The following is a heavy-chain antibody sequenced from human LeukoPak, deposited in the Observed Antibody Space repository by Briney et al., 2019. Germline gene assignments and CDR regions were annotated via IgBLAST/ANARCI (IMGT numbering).Heavy chain of an antibody. CDR2: IYYSGST. Sequence: SQTLSLTCTVSGGSISSGDYHWSWIRQPPGKGLEWIGYIYYSGSTYYNPSLKSRVTISVDTSKNQFSLKLSSVTAADTAVYYCAKLVVTAIQDAFDIWGQGTMVTVSS. J-gene: IGHJ3*02. CDR3: AKLVVTAIQDAFDI. V-gene: IGHV4-30-4*08. CDR1: GGSISSGDYH. D-gene: IGHD2-21*02.